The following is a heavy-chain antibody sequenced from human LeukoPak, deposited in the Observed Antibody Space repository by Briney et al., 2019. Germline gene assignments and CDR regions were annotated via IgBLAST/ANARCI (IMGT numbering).Heavy chain of an antibody. CDR2: ISGSGGST. D-gene: IGHD6-13*01. V-gene: IGHV3-23*01. Sequence: QSGGSLRLSCAASGFTFSSYAMSWVRQAPGKGLEWVSAISGSGGSTYYADSVKGRFTISRDNSKNTLYLQMNSLRAEDTAVYYCAKRVKAGYSSSWYRGQSEYFQHWGQGTLVTVSS. CDR1: GFTFSSYA. J-gene: IGHJ1*01. CDR3: AKRVKAGYSSSWYRGQSEYFQH.